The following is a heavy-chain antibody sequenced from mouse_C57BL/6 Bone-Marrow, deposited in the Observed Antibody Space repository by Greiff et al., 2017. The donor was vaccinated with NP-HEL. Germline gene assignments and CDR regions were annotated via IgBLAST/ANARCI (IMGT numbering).Heavy chain of an antibody. CDR3: ATGYYSNRVDYYAMDY. CDR2: IDPTRGGT. Sequence: QVQLQQPGAELVKPGASVKLSCKASGYTFTSYWMHWVKQRPGRGLEWIGRIDPTRGGTKYNEKFKSKATLTVDKPSSTAYMQLSSLTSEDSAVYYCATGYYSNRVDYYAMDYWGQGTSVTVSS. CDR1: GYTFTSYW. V-gene: IGHV1-72*01. D-gene: IGHD2-5*01. J-gene: IGHJ4*01.